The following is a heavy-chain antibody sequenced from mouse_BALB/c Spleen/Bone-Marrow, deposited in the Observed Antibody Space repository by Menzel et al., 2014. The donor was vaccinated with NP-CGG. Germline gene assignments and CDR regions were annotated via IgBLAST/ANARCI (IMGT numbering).Heavy chain of an antibody. CDR2: IYPGNLNT. CDR1: GYTFTSYY. D-gene: IGHD4-1*01. J-gene: IGHJ2*01. CDR3: AREANWNFDY. V-gene: IGHV1S56*01. Sequence: LVESGPELVKPGASVRISCKASGYTFTSYYIHWVKQKPGQGLEWIGWIYPGNLNTKYNEKFKGKATLTADKSSSTAYMQPSSLTSEDSAVYFCAREANWNFDYWGQGTTLTVSS.